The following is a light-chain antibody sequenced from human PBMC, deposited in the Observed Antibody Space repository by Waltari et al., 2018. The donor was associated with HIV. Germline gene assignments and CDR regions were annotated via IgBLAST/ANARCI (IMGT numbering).Light chain of an antibody. CDR2: NNN. V-gene: IGLV1-44*01. J-gene: IGLJ3*02. Sequence: QSVLTQPPSASGTPGQRVTISCSGSSSNIGTNTVTCYQQLPGTAPKLLIYNNNQRPSWVPDRYSGSKSGTSASLAISGLQSEDEADYYCAAWDDSLNGPVFGGGTKLTVL. CDR1: SSNIGTNT. CDR3: AAWDDSLNGPV.